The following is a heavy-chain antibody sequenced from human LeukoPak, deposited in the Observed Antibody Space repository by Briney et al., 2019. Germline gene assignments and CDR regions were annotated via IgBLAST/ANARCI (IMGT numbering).Heavy chain of an antibody. CDR3: ARAGGRSAVAGTLLDY. Sequence: SETLSLTCTVSGGSISSYYWSWIRQPPGKGLEWIGYIYYSGSTNYNPSLKSRVTISVDTSKNHFSLKLSSVTAADTAVYYCARAGGRSAVAGTLLDYWGQGTLVTVSS. J-gene: IGHJ4*02. CDR1: GGSISSYY. CDR2: IYYSGST. V-gene: IGHV4-59*01. D-gene: IGHD6-19*01.